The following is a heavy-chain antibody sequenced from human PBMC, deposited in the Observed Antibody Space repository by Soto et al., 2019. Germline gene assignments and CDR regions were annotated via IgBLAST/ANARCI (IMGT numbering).Heavy chain of an antibody. CDR3: ARDGEGSYYESPDY. CDR2: ISYDGSKK. Sequence: QVQLVESGGGVVQPGRSLRLSCAASGFTFSSYAMHWVRQAPGKGLEWVAVISYDGSKKYYADSVKGRFTISRDNSKNTLHLQMHSLRAEDTAVYYCARDGEGSYYESPDYWGQGTLVTVSS. CDR1: GFTFSSYA. V-gene: IGHV3-30-3*01. D-gene: IGHD3-3*01. J-gene: IGHJ4*02.